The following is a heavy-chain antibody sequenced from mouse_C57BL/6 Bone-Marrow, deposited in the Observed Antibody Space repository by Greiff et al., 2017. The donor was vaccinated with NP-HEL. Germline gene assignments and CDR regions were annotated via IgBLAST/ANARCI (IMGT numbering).Heavy chain of an antibody. D-gene: IGHD1-1*01. CDR3: ARLGASITTVVANGWYYFDY. J-gene: IGHJ2*01. CDR1: GYTFTDYY. V-gene: IGHV1-75*01. CDR2: IFPGSGST. Sequence: VQLQQSGPELVKPGASVKISCKASGYTFTDYYINWVKQRPGQGLEWIGWIFPGSGSTYYNEKFKGKATLTVDKSSSTAYMLLSSLTSEDSAVYFCARLGASITTVVANGWYYFDYWGQGTTLTVSS.